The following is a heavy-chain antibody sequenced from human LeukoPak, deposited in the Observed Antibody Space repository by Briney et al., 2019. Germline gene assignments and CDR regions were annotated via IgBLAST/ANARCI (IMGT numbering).Heavy chain of an antibody. V-gene: IGHV1-8*01. CDR2: MNPNSVNT. CDR3: ARGASKYDFWSGYQPNWFDP. CDR1: GYTFTSYD. D-gene: IGHD3-3*01. J-gene: IGHJ5*02. Sequence: ASVKVSCKASGYTFTSYDINWVRQATGQGLEWMGWMNPNSVNTGYAQKFQGRVTMTRNTSISTAYMELSSLRSEDTAVYYCARGASKYDFWSGYQPNWFDPWGQGTLVTVSS.